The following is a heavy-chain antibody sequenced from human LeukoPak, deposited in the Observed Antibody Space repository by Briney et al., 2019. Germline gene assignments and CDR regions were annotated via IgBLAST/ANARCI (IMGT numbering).Heavy chain of an antibody. Sequence: PSETLSLTCTVSGGSISSGGYYWSWIRQHPGKGLEWIGYIYYSGSTYYNPSLKSRVTISVDTSKNQFSLKLSSVTAADTAVYYCARKESGEYGMDVWGQGTTVTVSS. CDR2: IYYSGST. CDR1: GGSISSGGYY. V-gene: IGHV4-31*03. CDR3: ARKESGEYGMDV. J-gene: IGHJ6*02. D-gene: IGHD2-15*01.